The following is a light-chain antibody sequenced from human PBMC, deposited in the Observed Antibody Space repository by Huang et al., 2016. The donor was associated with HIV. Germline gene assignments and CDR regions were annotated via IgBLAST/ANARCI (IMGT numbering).Light chain of an antibody. CDR1: QTINSY. J-gene: IGKJ1*01. CDR2: AAS. V-gene: IGKV1-39*01. Sequence: DIQMTQSPSSLSASVGDRVTITCRASQTINSYLHWYQQKPGKAPQLLIYAASNLQSGVPSRLSGGGSGTDFTLTISSLQPEDFATYYCQQTYSSPRTFGQGTKVDIK. CDR3: QQTYSSPRT.